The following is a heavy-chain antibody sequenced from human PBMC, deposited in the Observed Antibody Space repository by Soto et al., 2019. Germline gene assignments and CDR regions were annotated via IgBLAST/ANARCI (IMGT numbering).Heavy chain of an antibody. CDR3: ARAMVVTKNWFDP. CDR2: IYYSGST. Sequence: SETLSLTCTVSGGSISSGDYYWSWIRQPPGKGLEWIGYIYYSGSTYYNPSLKSRVTISVDTSKNQFSLKLSSVTAADTAVYYCARAMVVTKNWFDPWGQGNLVTVS. D-gene: IGHD2-21*02. V-gene: IGHV4-30-4*01. J-gene: IGHJ5*02. CDR1: GGSISSGDYY.